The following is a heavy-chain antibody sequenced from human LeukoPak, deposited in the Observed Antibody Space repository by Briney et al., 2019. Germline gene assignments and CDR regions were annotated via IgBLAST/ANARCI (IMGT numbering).Heavy chain of an antibody. Sequence: GGSLRLSCAASGPIFSDSYMSWIRQAPGKGLEWVSAISGSGGSTYYADSVKGRFTISRDNSKNTLYLQMNSLRAEDTAVYYCAKDRVYDSSGYFDYWGQGTLVTVSS. D-gene: IGHD3-22*01. CDR1: GPIFSDSY. J-gene: IGHJ4*02. CDR2: ISGSGGST. CDR3: AKDRVYDSSGYFDY. V-gene: IGHV3-23*01.